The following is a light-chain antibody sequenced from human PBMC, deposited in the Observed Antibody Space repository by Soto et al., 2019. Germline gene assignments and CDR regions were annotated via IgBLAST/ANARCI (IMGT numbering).Light chain of an antibody. Sequence: QSVLTQPPSASGTPGQTVTISCSGRSSNIGGYYVYWYHQLHGTTPRLVLYRADQRPSGVPDRFSGCKSGISASLAISGRRSADEDDDFCAAWDDTLSGLVFGGGTKLTVL. J-gene: IGLJ2*01. CDR3: AAWDDTLSGLV. V-gene: IGLV1-47*01. CDR1: SSNIGGYY. CDR2: RAD.